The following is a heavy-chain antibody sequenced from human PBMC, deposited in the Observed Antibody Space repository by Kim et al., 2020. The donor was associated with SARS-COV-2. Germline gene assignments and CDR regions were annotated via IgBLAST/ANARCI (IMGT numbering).Heavy chain of an antibody. Sequence: KRYVDSVRGRFTISKDNAKNSVDLQMSSLRVEDTAVYYGARDNYGDYPDWGQGTLVTVSS. D-gene: IGHD3-16*01. V-gene: IGHV3-7*01. J-gene: IGHJ4*02. CDR3: ARDNYGDYPD. CDR2: K.